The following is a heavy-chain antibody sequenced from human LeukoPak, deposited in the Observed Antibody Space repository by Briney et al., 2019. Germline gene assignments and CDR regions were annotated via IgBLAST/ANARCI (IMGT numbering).Heavy chain of an antibody. J-gene: IGHJ6*02. D-gene: IGHD3-10*01. Sequence: SETLSLTCIVSGGSISSSIYYWAWVRQPPGKGLEWIGTVFYNGATQYSPSLRSRVTISIDTSTNQFSLKLTSVTAADTAVYYCARDSSITMVRGVSYYYGMDVWGQGTTVTVSS. CDR1: GGSISSSIYY. V-gene: IGHV4-39*07. CDR3: ARDSSITMVRGVSYYYGMDV. CDR2: VFYNGAT.